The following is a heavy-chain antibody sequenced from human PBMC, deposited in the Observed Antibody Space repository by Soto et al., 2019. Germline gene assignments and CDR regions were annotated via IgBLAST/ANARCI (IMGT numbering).Heavy chain of an antibody. CDR2: VYHTGDT. CDR1: GGTVASSHW. D-gene: IGHD2-21*02. J-gene: IGHJ5*02. Sequence: SETLSLTCGVSGGTVASSHWWSWVRQSPGRGLERIGNVYHTGDTNFNPSLQSRVTFSVDKSNNQFSLRLTSVTAADTAVYFCAREIVTAGGNNYFDPWGPGTLVTVSS. CDR3: AREIVTAGGNNYFDP. V-gene: IGHV4-4*02.